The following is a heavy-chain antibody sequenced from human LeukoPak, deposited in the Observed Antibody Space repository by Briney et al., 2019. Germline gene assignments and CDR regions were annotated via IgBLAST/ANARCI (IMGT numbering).Heavy chain of an antibody. CDR1: GGSISSGGYY. CDR2: IYYSGSN. Sequence: SETLSLTCTVSGGSISSGGYYWSWIRQHPGKGLEWIGYIYYSGSNYYNPSLKSRVTISVDTSRNQFSLKLSSVTAADTAVYYCARDRRYCSSTSCPDHGMDVWGQGTTVTVSS. J-gene: IGHJ6*02. CDR3: ARDRRYCSSTSCPDHGMDV. D-gene: IGHD2-2*01. V-gene: IGHV4-31*03.